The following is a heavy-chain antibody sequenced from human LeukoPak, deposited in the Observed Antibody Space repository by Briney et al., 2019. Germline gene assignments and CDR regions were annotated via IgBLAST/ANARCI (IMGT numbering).Heavy chain of an antibody. D-gene: IGHD2-15*01. CDR1: GGSISSGGYS. J-gene: IGHJ4*02. V-gene: IGHV4-30-2*01. Sequence: SQTLSLTCAVSGGSISSGGYSWSWIRQPPGKGLEWIGYIYHSGSTYYNPSLKSRVTITVDRSKNQFSLKLSSVTAADTAVYYCAREEGGGGGFGYWGQGTLVTVSS. CDR2: IYHSGST. CDR3: AREEGGGGGFGY.